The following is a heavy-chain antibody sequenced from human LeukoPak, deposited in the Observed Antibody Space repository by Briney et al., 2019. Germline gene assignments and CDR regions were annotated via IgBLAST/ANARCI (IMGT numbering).Heavy chain of an antibody. J-gene: IGHJ6*02. CDR2: ISWNSGSV. Sequence: GGSLRLSCAASGFTFDDYAMHWVRQAPGKGLEWVSGISWNSGSVGYADSVKGRFTISRDNAKNSLYLQMNSLRAEDTALYYCAKDIVGLVGSGSYYNLGMDVWGQGTTVTVSS. CDR1: GFTFDDYA. D-gene: IGHD3-10*01. V-gene: IGHV3-9*01. CDR3: AKDIVGLVGSGSYYNLGMDV.